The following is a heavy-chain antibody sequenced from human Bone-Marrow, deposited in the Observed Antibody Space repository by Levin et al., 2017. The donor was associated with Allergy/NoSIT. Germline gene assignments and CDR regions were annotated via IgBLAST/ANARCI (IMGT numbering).Heavy chain of an antibody. Sequence: GESLKISCAASGFMISNYAIHWVRQAPGKGLEWVAVTSYDGINKDYAGSVKGRFTISRDNSKNTLYLQLNSLRPEDTAVYYCARGFQIAMAGRFDHWGQGTLVTVSS. V-gene: IGHV3-30*14. D-gene: IGHD6-19*01. CDR2: TSYDGINK. CDR1: GFMISNYA. CDR3: ARGFQIAMAGRFDH. J-gene: IGHJ4*02.